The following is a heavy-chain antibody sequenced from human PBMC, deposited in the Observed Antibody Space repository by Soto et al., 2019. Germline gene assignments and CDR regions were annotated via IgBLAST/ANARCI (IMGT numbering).Heavy chain of an antibody. Sequence: LSETLSLTCTVSGGSISSNNYYCGWIRQPPGKGLEWIGSIYYSGDTYYYPSLESRVTMSVDTSKSQFSLKLSSVTAADTAVYYCARHPGYTVPTVYATHYFDYWGQGIVVTVSS. D-gene: IGHD2-8*01. CDR1: GGSISSNNYY. CDR3: ARHPGYTVPTVYATHYFDY. V-gene: IGHV4-39*01. J-gene: IGHJ4*02. CDR2: IYYSGDT.